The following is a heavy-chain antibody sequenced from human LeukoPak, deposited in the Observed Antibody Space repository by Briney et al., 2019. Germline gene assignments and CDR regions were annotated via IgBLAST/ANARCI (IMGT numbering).Heavy chain of an antibody. D-gene: IGHD3-9*01. J-gene: IGHJ3*02. CDR3: ARHGYDILTGSI. Sequence: SETLSLTCTVSGDSISSYYWSWIRQPPGKGLEWIGYIYYSGSTNYNPSLKSRDTISVDTSKNQFSLKLSSVTAADTAVYYCARHGYDILTGSIWGQGTMVTVSS. V-gene: IGHV4-59*08. CDR1: GDSISSYY. CDR2: IYYSGST.